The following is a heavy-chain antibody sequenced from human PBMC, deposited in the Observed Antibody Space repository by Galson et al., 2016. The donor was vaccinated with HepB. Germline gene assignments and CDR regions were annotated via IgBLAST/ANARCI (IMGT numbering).Heavy chain of an antibody. J-gene: IGHJ4*02. CDR1: GGPFSDLS. D-gene: IGHD1-7*01. V-gene: IGHV4-34*01. CDR3: ARGTRYNWNYVDY. Sequence: SETLSLTCGVDGGPFSDLSWSWIRQSPGKGLEWIGEINHSGSTNYNPSLKSRVTISLDTSKNQFSLNLTSVTAADTAVYYCARGTRYNWNYVDYWGPGTLVTVSS. CDR2: INHSGST.